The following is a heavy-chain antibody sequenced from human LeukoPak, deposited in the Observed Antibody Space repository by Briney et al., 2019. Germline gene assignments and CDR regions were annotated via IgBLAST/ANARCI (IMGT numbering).Heavy chain of an antibody. V-gene: IGHV3-11*01. Sequence: GGSLRLSCAASGFTIRDSYMTWIRQAPGKGLEWVSYISESGTNIHYADSVRGRFTISRDTASNSVYLEMNSLRVDDTAVYYCASSQSAGPLDFWGQGTLVTVFS. D-gene: IGHD3-10*01. CDR2: ISESGTNI. J-gene: IGHJ4*02. CDR3: ASSQSAGPLDF. CDR1: GFTIRDSY.